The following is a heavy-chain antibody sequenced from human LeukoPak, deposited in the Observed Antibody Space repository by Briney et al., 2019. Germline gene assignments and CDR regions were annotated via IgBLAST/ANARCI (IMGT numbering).Heavy chain of an antibody. Sequence: PGGSLRLSCAASGFTFSSYAMDWVSQAPGKGLEWVAVMSYDGSNKYYADSVKGRFTISRDNSKNTLYLQMNSLRAEDTAVYYCARGRGGGVPDYWGQGTLVTVSS. D-gene: IGHD3-16*01. J-gene: IGHJ4*02. V-gene: IGHV3-30-3*01. CDR3: ARGRGGGVPDY. CDR1: GFTFSSYA. CDR2: MSYDGSNK.